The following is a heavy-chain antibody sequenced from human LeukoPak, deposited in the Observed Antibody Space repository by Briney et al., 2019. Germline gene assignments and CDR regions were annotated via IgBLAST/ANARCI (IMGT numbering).Heavy chain of an antibody. D-gene: IGHD4-17*01. CDR2: INPNSGGT. Sequence: ASVKVSCKASQYTFTRYYMHWVRQAPGQGLEWMGWINPNSGGTNYAQKFQGRVTMTRDTSISTAYMELSRLRSDDTVVYYCARGDEYGDRNWFDPCGQGTQVTVSS. CDR3: ARGDEYGDRNWFDP. V-gene: IGHV1-2*02. CDR1: QYTFTRYY. J-gene: IGHJ5*02.